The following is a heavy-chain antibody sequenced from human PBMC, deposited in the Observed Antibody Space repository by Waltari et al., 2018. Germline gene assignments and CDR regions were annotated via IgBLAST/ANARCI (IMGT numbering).Heavy chain of an antibody. V-gene: IGHV3-23*01. D-gene: IGHD3-10*01. J-gene: IGHJ1*01. CDR2: IDESGTK. CDR1: GFIVNTYA. Sequence: EVQVLESGGDLVQPGGSLRLSCAVSGFIVNTYAMGWVRLAPGKGREGSSKIDESGTKDYADSVRSRFTIYRDNAKNTLHLQMNSLRVEDTAVYYCAQWTSGVGGYFHHWGQGTLVTVSS. CDR3: AQWTSGVGGYFHH.